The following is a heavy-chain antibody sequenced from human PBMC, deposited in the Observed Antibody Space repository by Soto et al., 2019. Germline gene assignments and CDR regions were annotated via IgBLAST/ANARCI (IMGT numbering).Heavy chain of an antibody. CDR1: GDTVNIYA. V-gene: IGHV1-69*10. CDR3: ARSGLSQLLFYY. CDR2: IIPLVGVA. Sequence: ASVKVSCKASGDTVNIYAISWVRQAPGQGLEWMGGIIPLVGVANYAQRFQGRVTITADNSTNTAYMELTSLKPDDTAVYYCARSGLSQLLFYYWGQGTLVTVSS. J-gene: IGHJ4*02. D-gene: IGHD2-21*01.